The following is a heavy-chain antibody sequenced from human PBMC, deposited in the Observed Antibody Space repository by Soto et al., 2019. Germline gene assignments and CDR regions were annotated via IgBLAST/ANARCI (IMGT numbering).Heavy chain of an antibody. D-gene: IGHD5-18*01. J-gene: IGHJ6*02. Sequence: SVEVCCEACGDSFKSYYMRLARQEQRQGLEWMGIINPSGGSTSYAQKFQGRVTMTRDTSTSTVYMELSSLRSEDTAVYYCARGQDSYGYAYYYGMDVWGQGTTVTVSS. CDR3: ARGQDSYGYAYYYGMDV. CDR2: INPSGGST. CDR1: GDSFKSYY. V-gene: IGHV1-46*02.